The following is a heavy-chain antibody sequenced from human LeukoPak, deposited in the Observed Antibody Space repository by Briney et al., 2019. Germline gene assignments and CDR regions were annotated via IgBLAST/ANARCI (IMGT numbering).Heavy chain of an antibody. CDR2: INPNSGGT. J-gene: IGHJ5*02. CDR1: GYTFTGYY. Sequence: ASVKVSCKASGYTFTGYYMHWGRLAPGPGLEWVGWINPNSGGTNYAQKFQGRVTMTRDKSISTAYMELSRLRSDDTAVYYCARALGSNWFDPWGQGTLVTVSS. CDR3: ARALGSNWFDP. D-gene: IGHD7-27*01. V-gene: IGHV1-2*02.